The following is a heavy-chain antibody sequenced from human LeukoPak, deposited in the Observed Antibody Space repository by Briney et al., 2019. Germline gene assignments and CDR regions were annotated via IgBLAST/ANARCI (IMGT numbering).Heavy chain of an antibody. J-gene: IGHJ6*03. CDR1: GYTFTSYG. V-gene: IGHV1-18*01. D-gene: IGHD6-6*01. CDR2: ISAYNGNT. Sequence: ASVKVSCKASGYTFTSYGISWVRQAPGQGREWMGWISAYNGNTNYAQKLLGRVTMTTDTSTSTAYMELRSLRSDDTAVYYCARDRRAARPLYYYYYMDVWGKGTTVTVSS. CDR3: ARDRRAARPLYYYYYMDV.